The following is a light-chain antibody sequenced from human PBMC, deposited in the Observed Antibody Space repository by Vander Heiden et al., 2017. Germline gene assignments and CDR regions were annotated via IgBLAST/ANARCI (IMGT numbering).Light chain of an antibody. V-gene: IGKV1-39*01. J-gene: IGKJ3*01. CDR3: QQSYSSPFT. CDR1: QSISDY. Sequence: DIQMTQPPSSLSASVGDRVTIPCRASQSISDYLNWYQQKPGKAPNLLIYAASSLRSGVPSRFSGSGSGTDFALTISSLQPEDFATDYCQQSYSSPFTFGPGTKVDIK. CDR2: AAS.